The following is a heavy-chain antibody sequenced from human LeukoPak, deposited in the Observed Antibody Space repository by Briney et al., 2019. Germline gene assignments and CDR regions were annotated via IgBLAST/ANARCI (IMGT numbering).Heavy chain of an antibody. J-gene: IGHJ4*02. V-gene: IGHV4-31*03. Sequence: KPSENPSLTRTVSGGSISSGGYYLTWIRQPPRKGLEWIGYIYNSGTTYYNPSLESRVTISGDTSKNQFSLKLSSVTAADTAMYYCARTAGWSYGFDYWGQGTLVTVSS. CDR2: IYNSGTT. CDR3: ARTAGWSYGFDY. CDR1: GGSISSGGYY. D-gene: IGHD5-18*01.